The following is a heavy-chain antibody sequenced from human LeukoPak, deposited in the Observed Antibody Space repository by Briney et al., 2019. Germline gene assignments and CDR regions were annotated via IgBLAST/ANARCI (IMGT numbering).Heavy chain of an antibody. V-gene: IGHV3-15*01. CDR3: TSRQQCYRSSCFPVGDY. D-gene: IGHD6-13*01. CDR1: GFTFSNAW. Sequence: GGSLRLSCAASGFTFSNAWMSWVRQAPGKGLEWVGRIKSKTDGGTTDYAAPVKGRFTISRYDSKNTLYLQMNSLKTEDTAVYYCTSRQQCYRSSCFPVGDYWGQGTLVTVSS. J-gene: IGHJ4*02. CDR2: IKSKTDGGTT.